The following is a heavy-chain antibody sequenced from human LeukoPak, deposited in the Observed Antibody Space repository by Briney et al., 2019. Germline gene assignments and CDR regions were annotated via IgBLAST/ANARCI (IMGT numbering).Heavy chain of an antibody. D-gene: IGHD6-13*01. CDR1: GFTFDDYA. CDR2: ISWNSGSI. Sequence: PGRSLRLSCAASGFTFDDYAMHWVRQAPGKGLEWVSGISWNSGSIGYADPVKGRFTISRDNAKNSLYLQMNSLRAEDTALYYCAKDMQIAAAGSDNWFDPWGQGTLVTVSS. CDR3: AKDMQIAAAGSDNWFDP. V-gene: IGHV3-9*01. J-gene: IGHJ5*02.